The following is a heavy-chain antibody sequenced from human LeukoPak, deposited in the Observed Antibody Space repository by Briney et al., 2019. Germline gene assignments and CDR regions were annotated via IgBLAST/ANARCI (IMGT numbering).Heavy chain of an antibody. D-gene: IGHD1-1*01. CDR1: GYTFTSYD. J-gene: IGHJ6*03. CDR2: IIPMFGTA. CDR3: ARGIITGNNPTRYYMDV. Sequence: SVKVSCKASGYTFTSYDINWVRQAPGQGLEWMGGIIPMFGTANNARKFQGRVTITTDESTTTVYMELSSLRSEDTAVYYCARGIITGNNPTRYYMDVWGTGTTVTVSS. V-gene: IGHV1-69*05.